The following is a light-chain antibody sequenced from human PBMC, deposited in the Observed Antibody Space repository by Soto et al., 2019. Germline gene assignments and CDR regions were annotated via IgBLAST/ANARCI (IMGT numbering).Light chain of an antibody. CDR1: QSVSSN. J-gene: IGKJ2*01. CDR3: QQYNNWPIT. V-gene: IGKV3-15*01. CDR2: GAS. Sequence: EIVMTQSPATLSVSPGERATLSCRASQSVSSNLAWYQQKPGQAPKLLISGASTRAPGIPARFSGSGSGTEFTLTISSLQSEDFAVYYCQQYNNWPITFGQGTKLEIK.